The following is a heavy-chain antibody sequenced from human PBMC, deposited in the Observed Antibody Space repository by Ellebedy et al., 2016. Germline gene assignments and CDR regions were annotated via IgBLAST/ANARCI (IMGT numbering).Heavy chain of an antibody. CDR3: ARGRAAGTGSDYFDY. CDR1: GFTFSSYW. V-gene: IGHV3-7*01. Sequence: GGSLRLXCAASGFTFSSYWMSWVRQAPGKGLEWVANIKQDGSEKYYVDSVKGRFTISRDNAKNSLYLQMNSLRAEDTAVYYCARGRAAGTGSDYFDYWGQGTLVTVSS. CDR2: IKQDGSEK. J-gene: IGHJ4*02. D-gene: IGHD6-13*01.